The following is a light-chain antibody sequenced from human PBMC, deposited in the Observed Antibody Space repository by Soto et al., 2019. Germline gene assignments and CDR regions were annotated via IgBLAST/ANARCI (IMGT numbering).Light chain of an antibody. Sequence: EIVLTQSPGTLSLSPGERATLSCRASQSVSSSYLAWYQQKPGQAPRLLIYGASSRATGIPDRFSGSGSGTDFTLTISRLEPEDFAVYYCQQYGSSPFTFGPGIKVDIK. V-gene: IGKV3-20*01. CDR3: QQYGSSPFT. J-gene: IGKJ3*01. CDR1: QSVSSSY. CDR2: GAS.